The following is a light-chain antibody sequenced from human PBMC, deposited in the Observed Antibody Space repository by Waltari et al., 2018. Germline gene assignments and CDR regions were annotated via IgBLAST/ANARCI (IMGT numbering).Light chain of an antibody. J-gene: IGLJ2*01. CDR3: NSRDSSGNHREVV. CDR2: GKN. Sequence: SSELTQDPAVSVALGQTVRITCQGDSLRRYYASWYQQKPGQAPVLVIYGKNNRPSGIPDRFSGSSSGNTASLTITGAQAEDEADYYCNSRDSSGNHREVVFGGGTKLTVL. CDR1: SLRRYY. V-gene: IGLV3-19*01.